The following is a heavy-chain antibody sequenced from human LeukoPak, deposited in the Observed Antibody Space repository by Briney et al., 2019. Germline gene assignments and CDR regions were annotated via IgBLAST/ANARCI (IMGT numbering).Heavy chain of an antibody. J-gene: IGHJ4*02. Sequence: GESLKISCKGSGYSFTSYWIGWVRQMPGKGLEWMGIIYPGDSDTRYSPSFQGQVTISADKSISTAYLQWSSLKASDTAMYYCARAPAPYDFWSGAFDYWGQGTLVTVSS. CDR1: GYSFTSYW. V-gene: IGHV5-51*01. D-gene: IGHD3-3*01. CDR2: IYPGDSDT. CDR3: ARAPAPYDFWSGAFDY.